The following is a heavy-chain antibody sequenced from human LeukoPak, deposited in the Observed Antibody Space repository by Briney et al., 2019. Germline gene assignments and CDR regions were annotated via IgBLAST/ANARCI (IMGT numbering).Heavy chain of an antibody. V-gene: IGHV1-18*01. J-gene: IGHJ4*02. CDR2: ISGYNGNA. Sequence: ASVKVSSKASGNIFTRYVITGVGQAPGQGLGWRGWISGYNGNANYAQKFQGRVTMTTDTSTSTAYMELRSLRSDDTAVYYCARGLGSRWGDLPDYWGQGTLVTVSS. D-gene: IGHD6-13*01. CDR1: GNIFTRYV. CDR3: ARGLGSRWGDLPDY.